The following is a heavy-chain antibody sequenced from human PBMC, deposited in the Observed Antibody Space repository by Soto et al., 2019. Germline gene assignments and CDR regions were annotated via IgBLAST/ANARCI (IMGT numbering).Heavy chain of an antibody. CDR2: ISGSGGST. V-gene: IGHV3-23*01. Sequence: LRRSCAASGITLSSHAMSWVRQAPGKGLEWVSAISGSGGSTYYADSVKGRFTISRDNSENTLYLQMNSLRAEDTAVYYCAKDDRYSSGWFDYWGQGTLVTV. CDR1: GITLSSHA. D-gene: IGHD6-19*01. J-gene: IGHJ4*02. CDR3: AKDDRYSSGWFDY.